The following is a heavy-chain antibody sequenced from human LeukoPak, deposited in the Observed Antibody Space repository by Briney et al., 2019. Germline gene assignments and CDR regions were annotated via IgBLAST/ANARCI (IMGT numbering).Heavy chain of an antibody. J-gene: IGHJ4*02. CDR1: GFTFSRDW. V-gene: IGHV3-7*01. CDR2: IKQDGSEK. CDR3: ARDGLPVALNY. Sequence: TGGSLRLSCAASGFTFSRDWMSWVRQAPGKGPEWVANIKQDGSEKCYVDSVKGRFTISRDNAKNSLYLEMNSLRAEDTAVYYCARDGLPVALNYWGQGTLVTVSS. D-gene: IGHD2-2*01.